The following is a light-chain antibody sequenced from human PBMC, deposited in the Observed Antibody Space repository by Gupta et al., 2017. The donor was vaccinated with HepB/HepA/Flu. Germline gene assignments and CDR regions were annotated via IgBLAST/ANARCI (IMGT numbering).Light chain of an antibody. CDR3: SSYTSSGSLV. V-gene: IGLV2-14*03. J-gene: IGLJ2*01. Sequence: QSALTQPASVSGSPGQSITVSCTGSSSDVGRYNYVSWYQHHPGKAPKLMIYDVSDRPSGVSNRFSGSKSGNTASLTISGLQTEDEADYYCSSYTSSGSLVFGGGTKVTVL. CDR2: DVS. CDR1: SSDVGRYNY.